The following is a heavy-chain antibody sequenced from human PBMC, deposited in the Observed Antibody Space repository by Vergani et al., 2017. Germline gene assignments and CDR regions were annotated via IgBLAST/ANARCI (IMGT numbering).Heavy chain of an antibody. CDR1: GYTFTGYY. CDR2: INPNSGGT. Sequence: QVQLVQSGAEVKKPGASVKVSCKASGYTFTGYYMHWVRQAPGQGLEWMGWINPNSGGTNYAQKFQGRVTMTRDTSISTAYMGLSRLRSDDTAVYYCARAGRVVVPAANYDAFDIWGQGTMVTVSS. V-gene: IGHV1-2*02. J-gene: IGHJ3*02. D-gene: IGHD2-2*01. CDR3: ARAGRVVVPAANYDAFDI.